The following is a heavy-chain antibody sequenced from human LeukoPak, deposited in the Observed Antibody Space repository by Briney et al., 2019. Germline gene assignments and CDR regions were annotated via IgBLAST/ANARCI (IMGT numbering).Heavy chain of an antibody. CDR1: GYTFTGYY. V-gene: IGHV1-2*02. CDR2: INPNSGGT. D-gene: IGHD2-8*01. Sequence: EASVKVSCKASGYTFTGYYMHWVRQAPGQGLEWMGWINPNSGGTNYAQKFQGRVTMTRDTSISTAYMELSRLRSEDTAMYYCARRYCTNGVCYHDRGAFDIWGQGTMVTVSS. J-gene: IGHJ3*02. CDR3: ARRYCTNGVCYHDRGAFDI.